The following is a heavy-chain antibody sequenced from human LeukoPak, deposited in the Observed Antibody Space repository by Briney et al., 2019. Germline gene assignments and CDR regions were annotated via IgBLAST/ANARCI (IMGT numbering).Heavy chain of an antibody. CDR1: GYTFTSYD. D-gene: IGHD3-10*01. Sequence: ASVKVSCKASGYTFTSYDINWVRQATGQGLEWMGWMNPNSGNTGYAQKFQGRVTMTRNTSISTAYMELSSLRSEDTAVYYCARGSVDNRSHRLLWFGELLLPLLQYYFDYWGQGTLVTVSS. CDR3: ARGSVDNRSHRLLWFGELLLPLLQYYFDY. V-gene: IGHV1-8*01. J-gene: IGHJ4*02. CDR2: MNPNSGNT.